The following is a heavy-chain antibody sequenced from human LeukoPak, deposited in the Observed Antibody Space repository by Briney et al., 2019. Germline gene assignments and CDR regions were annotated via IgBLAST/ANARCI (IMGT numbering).Heavy chain of an antibody. CDR2: ISWNSGSI. D-gene: IGHD3-3*01. CDR3: AKGYYDFWSDWDYMDV. J-gene: IGHJ6*03. CDR1: GFTFDDYA. Sequence: GGSLRLSCAASGFTFDDYAMHWVRQAPGKGLEWDSGISWNSGSIVYADSVKGRFTISRDNAKNSLYLQMNSLRAEDMALYYCAKGYYDFWSDWDYMDVWGKGTTVTVSS. V-gene: IGHV3-9*03.